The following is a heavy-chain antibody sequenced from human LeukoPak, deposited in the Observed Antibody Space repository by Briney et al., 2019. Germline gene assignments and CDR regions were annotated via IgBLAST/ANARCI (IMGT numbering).Heavy chain of an antibody. CDR3: ARAVVGANSWTYYFDY. D-gene: IGHD1-26*01. CDR2: INPDSGGT. Sequence: GASVKVSCKASGYTFTGYYMHWVRQAPGQGLEWMGWINPDSGGTNYAQMFQGWVTMTRDTSISTAYMELSRLRSDETAVYYCARAVVGANSWTYYFDYWGQGTLVTVSS. J-gene: IGHJ4*02. V-gene: IGHV1-2*04. CDR1: GYTFTGYY.